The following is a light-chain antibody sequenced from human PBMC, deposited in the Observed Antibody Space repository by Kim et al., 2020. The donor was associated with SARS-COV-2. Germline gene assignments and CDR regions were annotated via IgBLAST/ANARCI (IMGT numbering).Light chain of an antibody. CDR1: KLGDKY. V-gene: IGLV3-1*01. J-gene: IGLJ3*02. CDR3: QAWDSSPWV. CDR2: QDS. Sequence: SYELTQPPSLSVSPGQTASITCSGDKLGDKYACWYQQKPGQSPVLVIYQDSKRPSGIPERFSGSNSGNTATLTISGTQAMDEADYYCQAWDSSPWVFGGG.